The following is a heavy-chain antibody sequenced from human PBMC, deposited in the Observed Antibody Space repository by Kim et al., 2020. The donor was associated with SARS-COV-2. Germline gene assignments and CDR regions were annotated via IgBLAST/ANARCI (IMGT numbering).Heavy chain of an antibody. CDR2: INHSGST. V-gene: IGHV4-34*01. CDR1: GGSFSGYY. CDR3: ARDRITMVRGVPIPYGMDV. D-gene: IGHD3-10*01. J-gene: IGHJ6*02. Sequence: SETLSLTCAVYGGSFSGYYWSWIRQPPGKGLEWIGEINHSGSTNYNPSLKSRVTISVDTSKNQFSLKLSSVTAADTAVYYCARDRITMVRGVPIPYGMDVWGQGTTVTVSS.